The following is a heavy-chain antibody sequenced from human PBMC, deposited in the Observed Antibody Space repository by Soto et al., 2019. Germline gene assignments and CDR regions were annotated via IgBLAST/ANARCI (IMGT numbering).Heavy chain of an antibody. CDR1: GYSFTSYW. V-gene: IGHV5-10-1*01. CDR3: ARQVSRRYFDFLAYYYGMDV. CDR2: IDPSDSYT. Sequence: GESLKISCKGSGYSFTSYWIGWVRQMPGKGLEWMGRIDPSDSYTNYSPSFQGHVTISADKSISTAYLQWSSLKASDTAMYYCARQVSRRYFDFLAYYYGMDVWGQGTTVTVSS. D-gene: IGHD3-9*01. J-gene: IGHJ6*02.